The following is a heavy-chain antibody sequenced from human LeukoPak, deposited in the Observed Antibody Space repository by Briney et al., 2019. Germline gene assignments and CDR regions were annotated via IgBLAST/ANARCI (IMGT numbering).Heavy chain of an antibody. Sequence: GGSLRLSCAASRFTFSSYGMHWVRQAPGKGLEWVAFIRYDGSNKYYADSVKGRFTISRDNSKNTLYLQMNSLRAEDTAVYYCAKDRITYYYDSSGYTFDYWGQGTLVTVSS. D-gene: IGHD3-22*01. CDR2: IRYDGSNK. CDR1: RFTFSSYG. J-gene: IGHJ4*02. CDR3: AKDRITYYYDSSGYTFDY. V-gene: IGHV3-30*02.